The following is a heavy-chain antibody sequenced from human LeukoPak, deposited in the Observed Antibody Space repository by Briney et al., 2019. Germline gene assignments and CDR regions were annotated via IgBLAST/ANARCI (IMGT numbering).Heavy chain of an antibody. CDR2: ISAYNGNT. CDR1: GYTFTSYG. D-gene: IGHD6-19*01. V-gene: IGHV1-18*01. J-gene: IGHJ5*02. CDR3: ARVKKAVAGRNWFDP. Sequence: ASVKVSCKASGYTFTSYGISWVRQASGQGLEWMGWISAYNGNTNYAQKLQGRVTMTTDTSTSTAYMELRSLRSDDTAVYYCARVKKAVAGRNWFDPWGQGTLVTVSS.